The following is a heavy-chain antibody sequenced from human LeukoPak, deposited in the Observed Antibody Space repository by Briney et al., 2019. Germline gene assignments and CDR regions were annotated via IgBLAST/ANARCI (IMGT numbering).Heavy chain of an antibody. CDR3: ARDKGWDYPFGC. Sequence: GGSLRLSCAASGFTFTSYWMHWVRQVPGKGLMWVSRIKSDGNYTNYADSVKGRFTISRDNAKNTLYLQMDSLRAEDTAVYYCARDKGWDYPFGCWGQGTLVTVSS. CDR2: IKSDGNYT. D-gene: IGHD1-26*01. J-gene: IGHJ4*02. V-gene: IGHV3-74*01. CDR1: GFTFTSYW.